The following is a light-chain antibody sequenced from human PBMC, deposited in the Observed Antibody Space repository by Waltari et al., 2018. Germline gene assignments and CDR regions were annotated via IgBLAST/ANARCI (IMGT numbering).Light chain of an antibody. CDR1: QRLVNTNTSNY. CDR3: MQTLRTPLT. CDR2: LGS. V-gene: IGKV2-28*01. J-gene: IGKJ4*01. Sequence: IVMTQSLLYLPVTPGDPSSISFTSSQRLVNTNTSNYLDWYLQKPAQSSQRLNYLGSSRASGVPDRVSGSGAGTDFTLHSSRVEAEDVGVYYCMQTLRTPLTFGGGTTVEIK.